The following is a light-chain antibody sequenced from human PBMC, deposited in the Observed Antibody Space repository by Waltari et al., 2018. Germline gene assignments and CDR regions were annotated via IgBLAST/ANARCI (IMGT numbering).Light chain of an antibody. V-gene: IGLV1-51*02. Sequence: QSVSTQPPSVSAAPGQRVTISCSGGSSNIGNNYVSWYRQFPGTAPKLLIYEGTGRPSGSPGRFSGSTAGTSASLDITGLQAGDEADDYCGTWDSSLSGAVFGGGTHLTVL. CDR1: SSNIGNNY. J-gene: IGLJ7*01. CDR3: GTWDSSLSGAV. CDR2: EGT.